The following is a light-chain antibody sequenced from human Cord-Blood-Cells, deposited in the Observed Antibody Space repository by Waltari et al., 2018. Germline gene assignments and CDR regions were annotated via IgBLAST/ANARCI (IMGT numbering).Light chain of an antibody. CDR2: DAS. Sequence: DIQMTQSPSTLSASVGDRVTITCRASQSISSWLAWYQQKPGKAPKLLIYDASSLESGVPSRFSGSGSGTEFTLTISSLQPDDFATYYCQQYNSDIFTFGPGTKVDIK. CDR3: QQYNSDIFT. CDR1: QSISSW. J-gene: IGKJ3*01. V-gene: IGKV1-5*01.